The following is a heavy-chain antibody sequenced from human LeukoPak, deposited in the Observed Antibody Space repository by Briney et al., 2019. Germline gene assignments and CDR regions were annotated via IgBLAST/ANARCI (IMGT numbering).Heavy chain of an antibody. CDR1: GGSTSSYY. V-gene: IGHV4-4*07. D-gene: IGHD1-26*01. Sequence: PSETLSLTCTVSGGSTSSYYWSWIRQPAGKGLEWIGRIHTSGSTNYNPSLKSRVTISVDTSKKQFSLKLTSVTAADTAVYYCARGFRGASFDYWGQGTLVTVSS. CDR3: ARGFRGASFDY. J-gene: IGHJ4*02. CDR2: IHTSGST.